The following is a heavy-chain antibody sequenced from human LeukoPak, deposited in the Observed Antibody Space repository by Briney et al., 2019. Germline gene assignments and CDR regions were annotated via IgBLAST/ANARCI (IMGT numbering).Heavy chain of an antibody. CDR3: AKVYGDYDFGAFDI. J-gene: IGHJ3*02. CDR1: GYTFTSYG. D-gene: IGHD4-17*01. CDR2: ISAHNGNT. Sequence: GASVKVSCKASGYTFTSYGISWVRQAPGQGLEWMGWISAHNGNTNYAQKLQGRVTMTTDTSTSTAYMELRSLRAEDTAVYYCAKVYGDYDFGAFDIWGQGTMVTVSS. V-gene: IGHV1-18*01.